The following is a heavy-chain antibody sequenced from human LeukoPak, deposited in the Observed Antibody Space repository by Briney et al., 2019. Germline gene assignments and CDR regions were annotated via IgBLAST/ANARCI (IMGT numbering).Heavy chain of an antibody. CDR1: GGSISSGDYY. V-gene: IGHV4-30-4*01. CDR3: ARGVVVAAIHDYYFDY. Sequence: ASETLSLTCTVSGGSISSGDYYWSWIRQPPGKGLEWIGYIYHSGSTYYNLSLKSRVTISVDTSKNQFSLKLSSVTAADTAVYYCARGVVVAAIHDYYFDYWGQGTLVTVSS. D-gene: IGHD2-15*01. CDR2: IYHSGST. J-gene: IGHJ4*02.